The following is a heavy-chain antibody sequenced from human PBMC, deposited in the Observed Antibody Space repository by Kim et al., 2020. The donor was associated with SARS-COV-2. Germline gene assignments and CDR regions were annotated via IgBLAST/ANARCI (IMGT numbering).Heavy chain of an antibody. D-gene: IGHD2-2*01. Sequence: GGSLRLSCAASGFTFSSYGMHWVRQAPGKGLEWVAVIWYDGSNKYYADSVKGRFTISRDNSKNTLYLQMNSLRAEDTAVYYCARVRDIVVVPAELDYWGQGTLVTVSS. CDR2: IWYDGSNK. V-gene: IGHV3-33*01. J-gene: IGHJ4*02. CDR1: GFTFSSYG. CDR3: ARVRDIVVVPAELDY.